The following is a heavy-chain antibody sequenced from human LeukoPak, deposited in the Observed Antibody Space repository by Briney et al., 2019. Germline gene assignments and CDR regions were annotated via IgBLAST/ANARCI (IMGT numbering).Heavy chain of an antibody. CDR2: ISSSSSTI. J-gene: IGHJ6*03. CDR3: ARVGNYYYYYMDV. Sequence: TGGSLRLSCAASGFTFSSYSMNWVRQAPGKGLEWVSYISSSSSTIYYADSVKGRFTISRDNAKNSLYLQMNSLRAEDTAVYYCARVGNYYYYYMDVWGKGTTVTVSS. V-gene: IGHV3-48*01. D-gene: IGHD3-10*01. CDR1: GFTFSSYS.